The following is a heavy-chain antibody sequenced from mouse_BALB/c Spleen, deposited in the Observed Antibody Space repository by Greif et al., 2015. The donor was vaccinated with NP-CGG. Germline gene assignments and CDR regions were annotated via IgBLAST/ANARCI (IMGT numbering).Heavy chain of an antibody. V-gene: IGHV5-6-5*01. J-gene: IGHJ4*01. CDR2: ISSGGST. Sequence: EVKLEESGGGLVKPGGSLKLSCAASGFTFSSYAMSWVRQTPEKRLEWVASISSGGSTYYSDSVKGRFTISRDNARNILYLQMSSLGSEDTAMYYCARDPYYDYDGGYYAMDYWGQGASVTVSS. CDR1: GFTFSSYA. D-gene: IGHD2-4*01. CDR3: ARDPYYDYDGGYYAMDY.